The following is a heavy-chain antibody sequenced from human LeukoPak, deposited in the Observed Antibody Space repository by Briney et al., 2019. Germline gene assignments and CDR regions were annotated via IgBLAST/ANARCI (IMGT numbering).Heavy chain of an antibody. CDR3: ARAAYSGSYHSDY. V-gene: IGHV4-34*01. D-gene: IGHD1-26*01. CDR1: GGSFSGYY. J-gene: IGHJ4*02. Sequence: SETLSLTCAVYGGSFSGYYWSWIRQPPGKGLEWIGEINHSGSTNYNPSLKSRVTISVDTSKNQFSLMLSSVTAADTAVYYCARAAYSGSYHSDYWGQGTLVTVSS. CDR2: INHSGST.